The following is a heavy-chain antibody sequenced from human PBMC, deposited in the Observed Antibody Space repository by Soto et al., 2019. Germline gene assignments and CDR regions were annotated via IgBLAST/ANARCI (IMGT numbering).Heavy chain of an antibody. Sequence: SETLSLTCTVSGDSISSGAYSWSWIRQPPGKGLEWIGYIYYDGSTYYYKPSLTSRVTMSVDRSKNQFSLKLSSVTAADTAVYSCTRDGPWRCLDVCDQGTTVTVSS. V-gene: IGHV4-30-2*01. CDR2: IYYDGSTY. CDR1: GDSISSGAYS. J-gene: IGHJ6*02. D-gene: IGHD5-12*01. CDR3: TRDGPWRCLDV.